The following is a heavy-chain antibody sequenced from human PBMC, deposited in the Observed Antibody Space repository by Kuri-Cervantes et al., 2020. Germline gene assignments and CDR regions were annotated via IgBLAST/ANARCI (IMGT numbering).Heavy chain of an antibody. V-gene: IGHV1-2*02. D-gene: IGHD2/OR15-2a*01. CDR1: GYTFTGYY. CDR3: ARGESGDYYSTMGGYYYGMDV. J-gene: IGHJ6*02. CDR2: INPNSGGT. Sequence: ASVKVSCKASGYTFTGYYMHWVRQAPGQGPEWMGWINPNSGGTNYAQKFQGRVTMTRDTSISTAYMELSRLRSDDTAVYYCARGESGDYYSTMGGYYYGMDVWGQGTTVTVSS.